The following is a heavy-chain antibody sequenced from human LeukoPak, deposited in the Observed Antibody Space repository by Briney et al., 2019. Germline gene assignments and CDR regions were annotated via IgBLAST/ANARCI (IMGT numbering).Heavy chain of an antibody. J-gene: IGHJ4*01. Sequence: PGGPLRLSCTASGLSLNNYAMSWVRRVPGKGLEWVSVSSSSDDGKWYAESVRGRFTISRDTSKNTVYLQMNSLRVEDAGVYYCAKAPVTSCRGAFCYPFDYWGHGTLVTVSS. CDR1: GLSLNNYA. D-gene: IGHD2-21*01. CDR3: AKAPVTSCRGAFCYPFDY. CDR2: SSSSDDGK. V-gene: IGHV3-23*01.